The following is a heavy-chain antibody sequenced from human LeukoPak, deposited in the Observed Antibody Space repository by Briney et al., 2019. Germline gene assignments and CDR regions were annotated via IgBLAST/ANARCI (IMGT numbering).Heavy chain of an antibody. Sequence: GGSLRLSCAASGFTFSSYAMHWVRQAPGKGLEWVAVISYDGSNQYYADTVKGRFTISRDNSKNTLYLQMNSLRAEDTAVYYCARDWYRFDYWGQGTLVTVSS. J-gene: IGHJ4*02. CDR2: ISYDGSNQ. CDR3: ARDWYRFDY. CDR1: GFTFSSYA. D-gene: IGHD6-13*01. V-gene: IGHV3-30*14.